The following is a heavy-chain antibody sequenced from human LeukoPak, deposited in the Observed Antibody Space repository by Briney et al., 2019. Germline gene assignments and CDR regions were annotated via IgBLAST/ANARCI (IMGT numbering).Heavy chain of an antibody. Sequence: TGGSLRLSCAASGFTFDDYTMHWVRQAPGKGLEWVSLISWDGGSTYYADSVKGRFTISRDNSKNSLYLQMNSLRAEDTALYYCAKGPTRHYYDSSGYFAYFDYWGQGTLVTVSS. CDR3: AKGPTRHYYDSSGYFAYFDY. CDR2: ISWDGGST. D-gene: IGHD3-22*01. V-gene: IGHV3-43D*03. J-gene: IGHJ4*02. CDR1: GFTFDDYT.